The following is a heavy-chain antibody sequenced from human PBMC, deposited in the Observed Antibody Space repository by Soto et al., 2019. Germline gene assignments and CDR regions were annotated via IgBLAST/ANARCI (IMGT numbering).Heavy chain of an antibody. V-gene: IGHV4-59*06. CDR1: GGSLGSYY. D-gene: IGHD4-17*01. CDR2: IYYTGTT. J-gene: IGHJ4*02. Sequence: SETLSLTCTVSGGSLGSYYWSWIRQHPGKGLEWIGCIYYTGTTYYVPSLTGRVTFSVDTSKNQLSLHLRFVTAADTAIYYCARSYGISTKPFDYWGQGALVPVSS. CDR3: ARSYGISTKPFDY.